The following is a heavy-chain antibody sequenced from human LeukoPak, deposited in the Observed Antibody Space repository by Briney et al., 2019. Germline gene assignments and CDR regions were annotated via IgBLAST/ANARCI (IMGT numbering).Heavy chain of an antibody. CDR3: ARGSSSGSDYGTFDI. D-gene: IGHD6-13*01. Sequence: ASVKVSCKASGYTFTNYVMHWVRQAPGQRLEWMGWSNGGNGNTKYSQKFQGRVTITRDTSASTAYMELSSLTSEDMAVYYCARGSSSGSDYGTFDIWGQGTLVTVSS. CDR2: SNGGNGNT. CDR1: GYTFTNYV. V-gene: IGHV1-3*02. J-gene: IGHJ3*02.